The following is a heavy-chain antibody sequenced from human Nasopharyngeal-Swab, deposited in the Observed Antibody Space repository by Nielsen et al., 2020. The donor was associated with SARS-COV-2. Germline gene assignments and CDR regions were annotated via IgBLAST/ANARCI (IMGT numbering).Heavy chain of an antibody. CDR2: IYHSGST. D-gene: IGHD3/OR15-3a*01. J-gene: IGHJ4*02. Sequence: VRQAPGKGLEWIGEIYHSGSTNYNPSLKSRVTISVDKSKNKFSLKLSSVTAADTAVYYCATRRHGHWGQGTLVTVSS. CDR3: ATRRHGH. V-gene: IGHV4-4*02.